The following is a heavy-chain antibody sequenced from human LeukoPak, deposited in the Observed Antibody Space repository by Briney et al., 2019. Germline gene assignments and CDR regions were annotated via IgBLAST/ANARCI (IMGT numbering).Heavy chain of an antibody. CDR2: MNPNSGNT. CDR1: GYTFTSYD. J-gene: IGHJ6*03. CDR3: ARAPARPVVTGIGYYMDV. D-gene: IGHD4-23*01. Sequence: ASVKVSCKASGYTFTSYDINWVRQATGQGLEWMGWMNPNSGNTGYAPKFQGRVTMTRNTSISTAYMELSSLRSEDTAVYYCARAPARPVVTGIGYYMDVWGKGTTVTVSS. V-gene: IGHV1-8*01.